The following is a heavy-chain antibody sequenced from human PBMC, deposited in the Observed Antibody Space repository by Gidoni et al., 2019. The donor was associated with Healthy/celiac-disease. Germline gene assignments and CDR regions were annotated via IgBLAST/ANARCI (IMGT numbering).Heavy chain of an antibody. CDR2: IIPILGIA. CDR1: GGTFSSYT. D-gene: IGHD5-12*01. CDR3: ARVGAKDGSEPPHWYFDL. Sequence: QVQLVQSGAEVKKPGSSVKVSCTASGGTFSSYTISWVRQAPGQGLEWMGRIIPILGIANYAQKFQGRVTITADKSTSTAYMELSSLRSEDTAVYYCARVGAKDGSEPPHWYFDLWGRGTLVTVSS. J-gene: IGHJ2*01. V-gene: IGHV1-69*02.